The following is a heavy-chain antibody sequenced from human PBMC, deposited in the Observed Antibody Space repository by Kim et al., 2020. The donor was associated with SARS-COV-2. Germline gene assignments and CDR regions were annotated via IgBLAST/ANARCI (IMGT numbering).Heavy chain of an antibody. V-gene: IGHV4-34*01. Sequence: SETLSLTCAVYGGSFSGYYWSWIRQPPGKGLEWIGEINHSGSTNYNPSLKSRVTISVDTSKNQFSLKLSSVTAADTAVYYCARGRALRFLEWLLWNYFDYWGQGTLVTVSS. CDR1: GGSFSGYY. CDR3: ARGRALRFLEWLLWNYFDY. D-gene: IGHD3-3*01. J-gene: IGHJ4*02. CDR2: INHSGST.